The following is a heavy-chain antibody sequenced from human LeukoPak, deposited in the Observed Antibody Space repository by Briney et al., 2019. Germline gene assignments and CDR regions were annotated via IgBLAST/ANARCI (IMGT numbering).Heavy chain of an antibody. V-gene: IGHV4-59*01. D-gene: IGHD2-15*01. J-gene: IGHJ6*03. Sequence: SETLSLTCTVSGGSISSYYGSWIRQPPGKGLEWIGYIYYSGSTNYNPSLKSRVTVSVDTSKNQFSLKLSSVTAADTAVYYCARGLQDIVVVVAASPYYYYYMDVWGKGTTVTVSS. CDR3: ARGLQDIVVVVAASPYYYYYMDV. CDR2: IYYSGST. CDR1: GGSISSYY.